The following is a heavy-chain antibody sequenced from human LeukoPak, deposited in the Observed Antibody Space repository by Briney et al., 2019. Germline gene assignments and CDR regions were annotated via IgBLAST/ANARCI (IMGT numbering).Heavy chain of an antibody. J-gene: IGHJ4*02. D-gene: IGHD3-22*01. V-gene: IGHV3-74*01. CDR1: GFTCRSYW. CDR3: ARVSYDSSGPATY. Sequence: AGGSLRLSCAASGFTCRSYWMHWVRQAPGKGLVWVSRINSDGRSTSYADIVKGRFTISRDNAKNTLYLQMNSLSAEDTAVYYCARVSYDSSGPATYWGQGTLVTVSS. CDR2: INSDGRST.